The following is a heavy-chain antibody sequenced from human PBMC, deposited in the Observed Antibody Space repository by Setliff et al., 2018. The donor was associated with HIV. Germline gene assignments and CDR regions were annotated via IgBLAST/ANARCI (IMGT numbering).Heavy chain of an antibody. V-gene: IGHV1-2*02. CDR3: ARGAGNPHWYYDTWSCPSSGYFQH. D-gene: IGHD3-3*01. J-gene: IGHJ1*01. Sequence: ASVKVSCKASGYIFSVYLMHWVQQAPGQGLEWMGWINPNSGDTKYAQKFQGRVTMTRDTSISTAYLDLCRLGSDDTAVYYCARGAGNPHWYYDTWSCPSSGYFQHWGQGTLVTVSS. CDR2: INPNSGDT. CDR1: GYIFSVYL.